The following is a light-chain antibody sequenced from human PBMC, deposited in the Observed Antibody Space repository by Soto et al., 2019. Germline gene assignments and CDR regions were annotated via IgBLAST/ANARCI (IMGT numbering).Light chain of an antibody. J-gene: IGKJ2*01. CDR1: QFISTN. CDR2: YAS. Sequence: EIVMTQSPATLSVSPGERVTLSCRASQFISTNLAWYQQRPGQAPRLIIYYASTRATGIPARFSGSGSGTEFSLTISSLQSEDFAVYYCQQYTNWPPVTFGQGTKLEIK. V-gene: IGKV3-15*01. CDR3: QQYTNWPPVT.